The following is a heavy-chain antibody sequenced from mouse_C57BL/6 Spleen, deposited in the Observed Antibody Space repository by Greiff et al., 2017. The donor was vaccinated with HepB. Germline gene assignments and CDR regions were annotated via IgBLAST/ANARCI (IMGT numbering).Heavy chain of an antibody. D-gene: IGHD4-1*01. CDR2: INPSSGYT. J-gene: IGHJ4*01. CDR3: ARRAGDAMDY. V-gene: IGHV1-4*01. Sequence: LQESGAELARPGASVKMSCKASGYTFTSYTMHWVKQRPGQGLEWIGYINPSSGYTKYNQKFKDKATLTADKSSSTAYMQLSSLTSEDSAVYYCARRAGDAMDYWGQGTSVTVSS. CDR1: GYTFTSYT.